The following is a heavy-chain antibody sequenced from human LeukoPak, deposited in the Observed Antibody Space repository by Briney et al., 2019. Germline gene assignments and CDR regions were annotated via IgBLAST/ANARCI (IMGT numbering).Heavy chain of an antibody. D-gene: IGHD3-10*01. CDR1: GGSISSYY. Sequence: PSETLSLTCTVSGGSISSYYWSWIRQPPGKGLEWIGYIHFSGSTNYNPSLKSRVTVSDDKSKNQFSLKLSSVTAADTAVYYCARIFRGAYSDYWGQGTLVTVSS. CDR3: ARIFRGAYSDY. V-gene: IGHV4-59*01. CDR2: IHFSGST. J-gene: IGHJ4*02.